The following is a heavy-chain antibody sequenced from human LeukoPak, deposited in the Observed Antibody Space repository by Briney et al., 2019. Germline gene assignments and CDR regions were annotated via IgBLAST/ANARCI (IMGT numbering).Heavy chain of an antibody. J-gene: IGHJ4*02. CDR2: ISAYNGNT. CDR3: ARSYYYDSSGSEFDY. Sequence: ASVKVPCKASGYTFTSYGISWVRQAPGQGLEWMGWISAYNGNTNYAQKLQGRVTMTTDTSTSTAYMELRSLRSDDTAVYYCARSYYYDSSGSEFDYWGQGTLVTVSS. CDR1: GYTFTSYG. V-gene: IGHV1-18*01. D-gene: IGHD3-22*01.